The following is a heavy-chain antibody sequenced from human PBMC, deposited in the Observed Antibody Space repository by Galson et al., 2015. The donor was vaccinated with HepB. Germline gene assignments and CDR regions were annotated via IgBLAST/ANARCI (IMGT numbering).Heavy chain of an antibody. CDR2: IKSKTDGGTT. CDR3: TTGGRFGRLGLRYFDWSTAPLYAFDI. CDR1: GFTFSNAW. Sequence: SLRLSCAASGFTFSNAWMNWVRQAPGKGLEWVGRIKSKTDGGTTDYGAPVKGRVTISRDDSKNTLYLQMNSLKIEDTAVYYCTTGGRFGRLGLRYFDWSTAPLYAFDIWGQGTMVTVSS. D-gene: IGHD3-9*01. J-gene: IGHJ3*02. V-gene: IGHV3-15*07.